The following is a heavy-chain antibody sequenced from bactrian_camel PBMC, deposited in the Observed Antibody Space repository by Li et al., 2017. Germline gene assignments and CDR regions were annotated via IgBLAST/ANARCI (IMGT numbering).Heavy chain of an antibody. Sequence: HVQLVESGGGTVQAGGSLRLSCVASTYTRCMGWFRQAPEKEREGVAAIDRDGRTSYADSVKGRFGISKDNAVNTLYLQIDSLKPEDTGVYYCVRDYKSGDYRDDIGYWGQGTQVTVS. V-gene: IGHV3S53*01. CDR2: IDRDGRT. CDR3: VRDYKSGDYRDDIGY. J-gene: IGHJ6*01. D-gene: IGHD4*01. CDR1: TYTRC.